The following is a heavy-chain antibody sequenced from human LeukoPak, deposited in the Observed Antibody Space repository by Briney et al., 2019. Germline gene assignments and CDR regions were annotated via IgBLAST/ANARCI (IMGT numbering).Heavy chain of an antibody. CDR1: GFTFSSYG. Sequence: GGSLRLSCAASGFTFSSYGMHWVRQAPGKGLEWVAVISYDGSNKYYADSVKGRFTISRDNSKNTLYLQINSLRAEDTAVYYCASTEDNYGEGRFDYWGQGTLVTVSS. CDR2: ISYDGSNK. V-gene: IGHV3-30*03. CDR3: ASTEDNYGEGRFDY. J-gene: IGHJ4*02. D-gene: IGHD4-11*01.